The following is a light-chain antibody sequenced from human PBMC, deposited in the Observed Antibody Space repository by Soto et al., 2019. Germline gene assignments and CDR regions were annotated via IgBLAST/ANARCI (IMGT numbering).Light chain of an antibody. Sequence: DIQMTQSPSFVSASVGDRVTITCRASQSIDNWLAWYQQKPGKAPKLLIYDASNLEAGVPSRFSGSGSGTDFSFTISGLQPEDIATYYCQQYDNVPYTFGQGTNLEIK. CDR1: QSIDNW. V-gene: IGKV1-33*01. CDR3: QQYDNVPYT. CDR2: DAS. J-gene: IGKJ2*01.